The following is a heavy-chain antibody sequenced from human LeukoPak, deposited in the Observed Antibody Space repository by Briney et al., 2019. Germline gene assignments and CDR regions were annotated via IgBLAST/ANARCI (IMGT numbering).Heavy chain of an antibody. CDR1: GYTFTSYD. Sequence: ASVKVSCKASGYTFTSYDINWVRQATGQGLGWMGWMNPNSGNTGNAQKFQGRVTMTRNTSISTAYMELSSLRSEDTAVYYCATYSSSWYSGYYYYYMDVWGKGTTVTVSS. V-gene: IGHV1-8*01. CDR3: ATYSSSWYSGYYYYYMDV. D-gene: IGHD6-13*01. J-gene: IGHJ6*03. CDR2: MNPNSGNT.